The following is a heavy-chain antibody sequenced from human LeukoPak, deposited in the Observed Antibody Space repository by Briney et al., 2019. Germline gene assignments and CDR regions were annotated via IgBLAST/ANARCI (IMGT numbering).Heavy chain of an antibody. V-gene: IGHV3-21*01. D-gene: IGHD2-21*02. CDR2: ISSSSSYI. Sequence: GGSLRLSCAASGFTFSSYSMNWVRQAPGKGLEWVSSISSSSSYIYYADSVKGRFTISRDNAKNSLYPQMNNLRAEDTAVYYCAGWYDCGGDCYSAYWGQGTLVTVSS. J-gene: IGHJ4*02. CDR1: GFTFSSYS. CDR3: AGWYDCGGDCYSAY.